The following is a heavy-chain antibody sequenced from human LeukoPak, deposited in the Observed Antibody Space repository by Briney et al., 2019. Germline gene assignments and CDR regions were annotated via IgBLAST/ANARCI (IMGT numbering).Heavy chain of an antibody. Sequence: GGSLRLSCAASGFTFSSYEMNWVRQAPGMGLEWLSAISGSGGNTYYADSVKGRLTISRDNSQNTLSLQMNSLRAEDTAVYFCAKAGYRGSSVNYFDYWGQGTLVTVSS. J-gene: IGHJ4*02. CDR1: GFTFSSYE. V-gene: IGHV3-23*01. D-gene: IGHD6-6*01. CDR2: ISGSGGNT. CDR3: AKAGYRGSSVNYFDY.